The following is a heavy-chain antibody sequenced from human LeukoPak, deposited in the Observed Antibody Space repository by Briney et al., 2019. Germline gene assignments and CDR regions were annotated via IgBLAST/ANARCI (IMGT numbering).Heavy chain of an antibody. CDR3: ARDTEQQLVDY. D-gene: IGHD6-13*01. CDR2: INPNSGGT. CDR1: GYTFTGYY. J-gene: IGHJ4*02. Sequence: EASVKVSCKASGYTFTGYYMHWVRQAPGQGLEWMGWINPNSGGTNYAQKFQGRVTMTRDMSTSTVYMELSSLRSEDTAVYYCARDTEQQLVDYWGQGTLVTVSS. V-gene: IGHV1-2*02.